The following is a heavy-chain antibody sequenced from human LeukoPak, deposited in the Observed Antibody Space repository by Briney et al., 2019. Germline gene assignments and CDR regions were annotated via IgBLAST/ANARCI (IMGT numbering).Heavy chain of an antibody. Sequence: PGGSLRLSCAASGFTFSNAWMSWVRQAPGKGLEWVAFIRYDGSNRYYADSVKGRFTISRDNSKNTLYLQMNSLRAEDTAVYYCAKESTIFGVVIMEALDYWGQGTLVTVSS. J-gene: IGHJ4*02. CDR2: IRYDGSNR. CDR1: GFTFSNAW. CDR3: AKESTIFGVVIMEALDY. V-gene: IGHV3-30*02. D-gene: IGHD3-3*01.